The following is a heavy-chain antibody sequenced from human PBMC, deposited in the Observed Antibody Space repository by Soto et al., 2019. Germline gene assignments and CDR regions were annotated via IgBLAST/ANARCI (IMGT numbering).Heavy chain of an antibody. CDR3: AGASGSPTYYYGLDV. Sequence: QVQLVQSGTEVKRPGASVKVSCKASGYTFTTYYMHWVRQAPGQGLEWMGIFNPGGGSTRYAQKYQGRVTMTRDTSTATAYMELISLRSEDTAVYYCAGASGSPTYYYGLDVWGQGTAVTVSS. D-gene: IGHD1-26*01. J-gene: IGHJ6*02. V-gene: IGHV1-46*01. CDR2: FNPGGGST. CDR1: GYTFTTYY.